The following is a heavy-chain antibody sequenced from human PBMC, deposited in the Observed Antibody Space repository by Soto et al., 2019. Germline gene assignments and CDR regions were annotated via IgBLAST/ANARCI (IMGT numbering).Heavy chain of an antibody. CDR2: INHSGST. CDR1: GGSFSGYY. J-gene: IGHJ4*02. D-gene: IGHD6-13*01. CDR3: ARAASIAAVDY. V-gene: IGHV4-34*01. Sequence: QVQLQQWGAGLLKPSETLSLTCAVYGGSFSGYYWSWIRQPPGKGLEWIGEINHSGSTNYNPSLKSRVTISVDTSKTQFSLKLSSVTAADTAVYYCARAASIAAVDYWGQGTLVTVSS.